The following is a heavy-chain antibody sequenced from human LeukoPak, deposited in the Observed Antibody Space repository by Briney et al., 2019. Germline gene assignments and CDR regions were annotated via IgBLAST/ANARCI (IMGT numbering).Heavy chain of an antibody. CDR3: ARAGYYKGFDY. CDR1: GFTFSDHY. Sequence: PGGSLRLSCTASGFTFSDHYVDWVRQAPGKGREWVGRTRNKENSYTTEYAASVKGRFTISRDDSTLYLQMNSLKTEDTAVDYCARAGYYKGFDYWGQGTLVTVSS. J-gene: IGHJ4*02. V-gene: IGHV3-72*01. CDR2: TRNKENSYTT. D-gene: IGHD3-10*01.